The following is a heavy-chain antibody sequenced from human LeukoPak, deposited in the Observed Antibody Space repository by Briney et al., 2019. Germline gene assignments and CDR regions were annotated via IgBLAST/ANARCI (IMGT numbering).Heavy chain of an antibody. V-gene: IGHV3-30*09. CDR3: AKDFGRNLGGPGY. CDR1: GFTFRSHA. D-gene: IGHD3-10*01. CDR2: TSWDGNKK. J-gene: IGHJ4*02. Sequence: GRSLRLSCAASGFTFRSHAMHWVRQAPGKGLEWVAFTSWDGNKKSYADSVKGRFAISRDDSKSTLYLQMNSLRGEDTAVYYCAKDFGRNLGGPGYWGRGTLVIVSS.